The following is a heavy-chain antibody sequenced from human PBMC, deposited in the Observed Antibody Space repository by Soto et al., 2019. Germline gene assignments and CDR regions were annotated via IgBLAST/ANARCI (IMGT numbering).Heavy chain of an antibody. Sequence: ASVKVSCKASGYTFTSYYMHWVRQAPGQGLEWMGIINPSGGSTSYAQKFQGRVTMTRDTSTSTVYMELSSLRSEDSAMYYCARDRRNSWSLDYWGQGTPVTVSS. D-gene: IGHD6-13*01. CDR2: INPSGGST. CDR3: ARDRRNSWSLDY. CDR1: GYTFTSYY. V-gene: IGHV1-46*01. J-gene: IGHJ4*02.